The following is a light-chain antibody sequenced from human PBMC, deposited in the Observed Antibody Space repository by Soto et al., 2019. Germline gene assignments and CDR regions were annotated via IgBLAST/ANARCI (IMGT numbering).Light chain of an antibody. Sequence: QSALTQPRSVSGSPGQSVTISCTGTSSDVGGYNYVSWYQHHPGKAPKLMIYDVSKRPSGVPDRFSGSKSGNTAPLTISGLQAEDEADYYCCSYAGSYVFGTGTKVTVL. J-gene: IGLJ1*01. V-gene: IGLV2-11*01. CDR2: DVS. CDR1: SSDVGGYNY. CDR3: CSYAGSYV.